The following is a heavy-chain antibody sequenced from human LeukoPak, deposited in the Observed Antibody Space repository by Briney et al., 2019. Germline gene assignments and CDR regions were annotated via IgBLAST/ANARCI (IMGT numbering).Heavy chain of an antibody. D-gene: IGHD1/OR15-1a*01. CDR3: AREGKLEQYYYYMDV. CDR2: ISNSGTTI. V-gene: IGHV3-48*03. CDR1: GFTFRSYE. Sequence: PGGSLRLSCEASGFTFRSYEMNWVRQAPGKGLEWVSYISNSGTTIYYADSVRGRFTISRDNAKNSLYLQMNSLRAEDTAVYYCAREGKLEQYYYYMDVWGKGTTVTVSS. J-gene: IGHJ6*03.